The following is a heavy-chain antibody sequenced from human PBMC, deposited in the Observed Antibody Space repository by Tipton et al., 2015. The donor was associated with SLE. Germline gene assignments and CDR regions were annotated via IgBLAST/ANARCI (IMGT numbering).Heavy chain of an antibody. CDR2: IYHSGTT. V-gene: IGHV4-38-2*01. Sequence: TLSLTCAVSGDPISSGYYWDWIRQTPGKGLEWIGSIYHSGTTYYNPSLKSRVTISIDTSKNQFSLKLTSVAAADTAMYYCASLVGVSTSGAFDIWGQGTMVTVSS. J-gene: IGHJ3*02. CDR1: GDPISSGYY. D-gene: IGHD1-26*01. CDR3: ASLVGVSTSGAFDI.